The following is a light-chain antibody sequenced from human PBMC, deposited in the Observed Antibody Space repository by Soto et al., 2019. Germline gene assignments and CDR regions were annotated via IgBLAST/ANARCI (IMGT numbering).Light chain of an antibody. Sequence: IVLTQSPDTLSLSLGERATLSCRASQSVANFLAWYQQKPGQAPRLLIYDASTRATGIPARFSDSGSGTDFTLTISSLEPEDFAVYYCQLRSVLSFGGGTKVEIK. CDR1: QSVANF. CDR2: DAS. CDR3: QLRSVLS. J-gene: IGKJ4*01. V-gene: IGKV3-11*01.